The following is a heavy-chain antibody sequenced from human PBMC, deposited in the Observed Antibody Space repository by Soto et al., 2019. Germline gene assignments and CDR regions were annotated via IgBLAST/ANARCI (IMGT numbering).Heavy chain of an antibody. D-gene: IGHD3-3*01. CDR1: GGSISSSSYY. Sequence: SETLSLTCTVSGGSISSSSYYWGWIRQPPGKGLEWIGSIYYSGSTYYNPSLKSRVTISVDTSKNQFSLKLSSVTAADTAVYYCARQGAGYTIFGVVISWFDPWGQGTLVTVSS. CDR3: ARQGAGYTIFGVVISWFDP. J-gene: IGHJ5*02. V-gene: IGHV4-39*01. CDR2: IYYSGST.